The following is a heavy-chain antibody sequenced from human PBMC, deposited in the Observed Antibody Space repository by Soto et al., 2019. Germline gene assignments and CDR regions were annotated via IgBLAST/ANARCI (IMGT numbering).Heavy chain of an antibody. CDR1: GFIFSNYV. V-gene: IGHV3-30-3*01. J-gene: IGHJ4*02. CDR2: MSYDGTTK. D-gene: IGHD3-10*01. CDR3: AREVLWSRYFDY. Sequence: GGSLRLSCAASGFIFSNYVMYWVRQAPGKGLEWAAFMSYDGTTKYYADSVKGRFTISRDNSKNTLYLQMNSLRPEDTGVYYCAREVLWSRYFDYWGQGTRVTVSS.